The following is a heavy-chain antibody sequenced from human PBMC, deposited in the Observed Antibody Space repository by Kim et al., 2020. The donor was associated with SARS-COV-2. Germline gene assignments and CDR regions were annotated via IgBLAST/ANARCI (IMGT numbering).Heavy chain of an antibody. J-gene: IGHJ2*01. V-gene: IGHV3-21*01. D-gene: IGHD3-22*01. Sequence: GGSLRLSCAASGFTFSSYSMNWVRQAPGKGLEWVSSISSSSSYIYYADSVKGRFTISRDNAKNSLYLPMNSLRAEDTAVYYCARPSTQYYYDSSGPWYFDLWGRGALVTVSS. CDR1: GFTFSSYS. CDR3: ARPSTQYYYDSSGPWYFDL. CDR2: ISSSSSYI.